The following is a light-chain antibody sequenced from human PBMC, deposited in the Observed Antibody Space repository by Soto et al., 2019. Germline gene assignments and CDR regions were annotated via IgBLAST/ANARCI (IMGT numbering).Light chain of an antibody. J-gene: IGKJ4*01. V-gene: IGKV3-11*01. Sequence: EIVLTQSPATLSLSPGERATLSCRASQSVSSYLAGYQQKPGQAPRLLIYDASNRATGIPARFSGSGSGTDFTLTISSLEPEDFAVYYCQQSSNWPLLTFGGGTKVEIK. CDR2: DAS. CDR3: QQSSNWPLLT. CDR1: QSVSSY.